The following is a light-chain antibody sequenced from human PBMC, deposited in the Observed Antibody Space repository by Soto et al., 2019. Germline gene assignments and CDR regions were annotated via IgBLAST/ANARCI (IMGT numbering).Light chain of an antibody. V-gene: IGLV2-14*01. CDR2: EVS. J-gene: IGLJ1*01. CDR1: SSDIGAYDY. CDR3: SSYTNSRTLV. Sequence: QSALTQPASVSGSPGQSITVSCTGTSSDIGAYDYVSWYQQYPGEAPKVVIYEVSSRPSGSSNRFSGSKSGNTASLTISGLQAEDEADYYCSSYTNSRTLVFGSGTKVTVL.